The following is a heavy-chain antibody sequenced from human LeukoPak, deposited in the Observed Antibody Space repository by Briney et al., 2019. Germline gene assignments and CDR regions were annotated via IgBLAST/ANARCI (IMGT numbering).Heavy chain of an antibody. CDR3: ARDPSSSWGGVAGYFDY. CDR2: IYYSGST. CDR1: GGSISSYY. Sequence: SETLSLTCTVSGGSISSYYWSWIRQPPGKGLEWIGYIYYSGSTNYNPSLKSRVTISVDTSKYQFSLKLSSVTAADTAVYYCARDPSSSWGGVAGYFDYWGQGTLVTVSS. J-gene: IGHJ4*02. V-gene: IGHV4-59*01. D-gene: IGHD6-19*01.